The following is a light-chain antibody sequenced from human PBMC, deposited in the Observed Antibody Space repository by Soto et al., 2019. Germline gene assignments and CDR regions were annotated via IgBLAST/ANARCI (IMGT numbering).Light chain of an antibody. J-gene: IGKJ4*01. Sequence: EIVLTQSPATLSLSPGERATLSCRASQSVDIYLAWYQQKPGQAPRLVIFDAFNRATGIPARFSGSGSGTDFTLTISSLEPEDFAVYYCQQHSDRLTFGGGTRVEI. CDR3: QQHSDRLT. CDR1: QSVDIY. CDR2: DAF. V-gene: IGKV3-11*01.